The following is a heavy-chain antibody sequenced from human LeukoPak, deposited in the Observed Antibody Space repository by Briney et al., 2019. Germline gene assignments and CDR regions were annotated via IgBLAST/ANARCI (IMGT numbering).Heavy chain of an antibody. D-gene: IGHD3-9*01. CDR1: GFTFSSYG. J-gene: IGHJ4*02. CDR2: IRYDGSNK. V-gene: IGHV3-30*02. Sequence: GGSLRLSCAASGFTFSSYGMHWVRQAPGKGLEWVAFIRYDGSNKYYADSVKGRFTISRDNSKNTLYLQMNSLRAEDTAVYYCAKDRHYDILTGYTFDYWGQGTLVTVSS. CDR3: AKDRHYDILTGYTFDY.